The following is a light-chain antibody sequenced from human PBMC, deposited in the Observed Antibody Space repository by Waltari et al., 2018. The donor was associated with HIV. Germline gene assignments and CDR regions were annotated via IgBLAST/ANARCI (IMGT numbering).Light chain of an antibody. J-gene: IGLJ3*02. CDR2: ATV. V-gene: IGLV7-43*01. Sequence: QTVVTQEPSLTVSPGGAVTLTCPSATGPAPNDHYPTWLQVRPGQKPRPLIYATVNKYPWTPARFSGSLLGEKAARTLSGALLEDEADYFCQLHFAGPSLLCGGGTRLTVL. CDR1: TGPAPNDHY. CDR3: QLHFAGPSLL.